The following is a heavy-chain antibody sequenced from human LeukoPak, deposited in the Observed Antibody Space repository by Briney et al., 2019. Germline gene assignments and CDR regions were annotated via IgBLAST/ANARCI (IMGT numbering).Heavy chain of an antibody. D-gene: IGHD3-3*01. CDR1: GGSISSYY. CDR3: ARATTDHDFWSGSTPAAYYFDY. CDR2: IYYSGST. Sequence: SETLSLTCTVSGGSISSYYWSWIRQPPGKGLEWIGYIYYSGSTNYNPSLKSRVTISVDTSKNQFSLKLSSVTAADTAVYYCARATTDHDFWSGSTPAAYYFDYWGQGTLVTVSS. J-gene: IGHJ4*02. V-gene: IGHV4-59*01.